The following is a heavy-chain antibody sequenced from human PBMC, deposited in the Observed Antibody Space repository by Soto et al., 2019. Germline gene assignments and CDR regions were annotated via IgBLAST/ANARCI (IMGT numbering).Heavy chain of an antibody. CDR2: FDPEDGET. D-gene: IGHD6-19*01. CDR3: ATHDGWAVAGDDAFDI. V-gene: IGHV1-24*01. CDR1: GYTPTELS. Sequence: GASVKVSCKVSGYTPTELSMHWVRQAPGKGLEWMGGFDPEDGETIYAQKFQGRVTMTEDTSTDTAYMELSSLRSEDTAVYYCATHDGWAVAGDDAFDIWGQGTMVTVSS. J-gene: IGHJ3*02.